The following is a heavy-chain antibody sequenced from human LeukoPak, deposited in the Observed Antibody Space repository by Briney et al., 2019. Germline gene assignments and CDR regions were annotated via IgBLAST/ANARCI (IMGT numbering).Heavy chain of an antibody. CDR2: IYYSGTT. J-gene: IGHJ3*02. CDR3: VRDNTDFRGVFRTSQKFDVFDI. D-gene: IGHD3-10*01. CDR1: GASISSSGHF. V-gene: IGHV4-39*02. Sequence: SGTLSLTCSVSGASISSSGHFWGWIRQPPGKGLEWIGSIYYSGTTHYNPSLKSRVTISVDTTKNQFSLKLTSVTAADTAVFYCVRDNTDFRGVFRTSQKFDVFDIWGQGTVVTVSS.